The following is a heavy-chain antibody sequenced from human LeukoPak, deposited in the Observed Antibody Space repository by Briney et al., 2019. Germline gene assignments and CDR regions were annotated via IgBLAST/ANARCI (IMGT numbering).Heavy chain of an antibody. CDR3: ANFDGDSQAFHI. D-gene: IGHD3-9*01. CDR2: ILYDGSKK. Sequence: GGSLRLSCAASGFTFTNYNMHWVRQAPGKGLQWVAAILYDGSKKYYADSVKGRFSVYRDNSNYTLYLQMNSLKTEDTAVYSCANFDGDSQAFHIWGQGTMVTVSS. CDR1: GFTFTNYN. V-gene: IGHV3-30*18. J-gene: IGHJ3*02.